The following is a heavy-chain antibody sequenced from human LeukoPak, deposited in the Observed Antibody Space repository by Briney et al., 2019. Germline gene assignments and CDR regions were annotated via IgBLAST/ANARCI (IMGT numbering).Heavy chain of an antibody. D-gene: IGHD3-22*01. J-gene: IGHJ4*02. V-gene: IGHV4-59*01. CDR1: GGSFSTYY. CDR3: ARENSYYDSSGYYYGSGYFDY. Sequence: PSETLSLTRTVSGGSFSTYYWSWIRQPPGKGLEWVGYIYYSGSTNYNPSLQSRVTISVDTSKNQFSLRLSSVTAADTAVYYCARENSYYDSSGYYYGSGYFDYWGQGTLVTVSS. CDR2: IYYSGST.